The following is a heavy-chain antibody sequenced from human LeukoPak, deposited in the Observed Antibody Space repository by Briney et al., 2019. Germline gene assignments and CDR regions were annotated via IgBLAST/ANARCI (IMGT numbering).Heavy chain of an antibody. Sequence: SETQSLTCTVPGGSISSGDYYWSWIRQPPGKGLEWIGYIYYSGSTYYNPSLKSRVTISVDTSKNQFSLKLSSVTAADTAVYYCARGGGYTLHYYYYMDVWGKGTTVTVSS. CDR3: ARGGGYTLHYYYYMDV. J-gene: IGHJ6*03. CDR1: GGSISSGDYY. V-gene: IGHV4-30-4*08. CDR2: IYYSGST. D-gene: IGHD6-13*01.